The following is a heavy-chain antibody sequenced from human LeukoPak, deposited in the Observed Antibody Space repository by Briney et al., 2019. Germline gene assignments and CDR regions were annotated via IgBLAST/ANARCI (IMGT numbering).Heavy chain of an antibody. D-gene: IGHD5-18*01. CDR3: ARDGGYSYGYYFDY. V-gene: IGHV4-61*01. Sequence: SETLSLTCTVSGGSVSSGSYYWSWIRQPPGKGLEWIGYIYYSGSTIYNPSLKSRVTISVDTSKNQFSLKLSSVTAADTAVYYCARDGGYSYGYYFDYWGQGTLVTVSS. CDR2: IYYSGST. CDR1: GGSVSSGSYY. J-gene: IGHJ4*02.